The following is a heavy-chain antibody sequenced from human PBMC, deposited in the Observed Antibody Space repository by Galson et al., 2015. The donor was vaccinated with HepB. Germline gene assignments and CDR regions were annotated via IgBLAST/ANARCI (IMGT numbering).Heavy chain of an antibody. CDR2: ISHSTLYT. CDR1: GFTFNSYA. Sequence: SLRLSCAASGFTFNSYAIHWVRQAPGKGLEWVSYISHSTLYTNYADSVKGRITISRDNARNSLYLQLNSLRAEDTAVYYCARVADVDYGDHSHFDFWGQGTLVTVSS. CDR3: ARVADVDYGDHSHFDF. V-gene: IGHV3-21*05. J-gene: IGHJ4*02. D-gene: IGHD4-17*01.